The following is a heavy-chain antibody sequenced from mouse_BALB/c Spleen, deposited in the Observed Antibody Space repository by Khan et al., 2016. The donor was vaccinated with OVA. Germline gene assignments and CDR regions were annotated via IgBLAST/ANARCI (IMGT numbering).Heavy chain of an antibody. CDR1: GYTFTNYI. CDR3: ARDYGSSCWFAY. Sequence: VQLKQSGPELVKPGASVKMSCKASGYTFTNYIIHWVKQKPGQGLEWIGYINPYNDGAKYNDKFKDKATLTSDKSSSTASMELSGLTSEDSAVYYCARDYGSSCWFAYWGQGTLVTVSA. D-gene: IGHD1-1*01. J-gene: IGHJ3*01. V-gene: IGHV1S136*01. CDR2: INPYNDGA.